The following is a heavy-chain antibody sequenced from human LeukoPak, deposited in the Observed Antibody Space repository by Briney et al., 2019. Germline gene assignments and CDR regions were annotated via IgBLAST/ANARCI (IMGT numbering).Heavy chain of an antibody. CDR3: AGDLISGSGSLGY. CDR1: GFTFSSYW. D-gene: IGHD3-10*01. V-gene: IGHV3-74*01. J-gene: IGHJ4*02. CDR2: INTNGSPT. Sequence: GGSLRLSCAASGFTFSSYWMHWVRQAPGKGLVWVARINTNGSPTQYADSVKGRFTISRDNAKTTLYLQMNSLRDEDTAVYYCAGDLISGSGSLGYWGQGTLVTVSS.